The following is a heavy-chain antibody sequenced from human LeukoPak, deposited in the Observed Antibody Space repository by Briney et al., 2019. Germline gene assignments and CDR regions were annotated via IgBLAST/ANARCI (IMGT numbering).Heavy chain of an antibody. V-gene: IGHV1-69*13. Sequence: EASVKVSCKASGGTFSSYAISWVRQAPGQGLEWMGGIIPTFGTANYAQKFQGRVTITADESTSTAYMELSSLRSEDTAVYYCASHYYDSSGYYYGFDYWGQGTLVTVSS. CDR2: IIPTFGTA. D-gene: IGHD3-22*01. CDR1: GGTFSSYA. J-gene: IGHJ4*02. CDR3: ASHYYDSSGYYYGFDY.